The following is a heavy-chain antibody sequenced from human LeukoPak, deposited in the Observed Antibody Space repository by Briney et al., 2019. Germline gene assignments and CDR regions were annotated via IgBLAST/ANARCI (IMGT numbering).Heavy chain of an antibody. CDR2: MYSSGTI. V-gene: IGHV4-61*01. J-gene: IGHJ4*02. CDR3: ARENRAFDY. Sequence: SETLSLTCTVSGGSVSGSYYWNWIRQPPGKGLEWIGYMYSSGTINYNPSLKSRVTVSIDMSKNQFSLKLSSVTAADTAVYYCARENRAFDYWGQGTLVTVSS. CDR1: GGSVSGSYY. D-gene: IGHD2/OR15-2a*01.